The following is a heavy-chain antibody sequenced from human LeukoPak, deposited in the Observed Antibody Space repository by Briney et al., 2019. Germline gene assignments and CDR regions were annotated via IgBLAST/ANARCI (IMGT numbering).Heavy chain of an antibody. CDR1: GFTVCRNH. Sequence: EGSLRLSCAASGFTVCRNHMRWVRQAPGKGLECVSDIYSAGGTYYADSVKGRFTISRDNSKNTLYLQMNSLRAEDTAVYYCATAPYCSGGRCYPQDSWGQGTLVTVSS. D-gene: IGHD2-15*01. CDR3: ATAPYCSGGRCYPQDS. J-gene: IGHJ4*02. CDR2: IYSAGGT. V-gene: IGHV3-53*01.